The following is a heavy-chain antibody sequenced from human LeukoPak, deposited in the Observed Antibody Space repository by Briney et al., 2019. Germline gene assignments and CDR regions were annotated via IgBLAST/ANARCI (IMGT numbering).Heavy chain of an antibody. D-gene: IGHD1-26*01. J-gene: IGHJ4*02. CDR2: IYVIGTS. V-gene: IGHV4-39*01. CDR3: ARQVGATTLIDY. Sequence: SETLSLTCTVSGGSIGSRNHYWGWIRQPPGKGLEWIGSIYVIGTSYYNPSLESRVTISVDTSKNQLSLNLSSVTAADTALYYCARQVGATTLIDYWGQGTLVTVSS. CDR1: GGSIGSRNHY.